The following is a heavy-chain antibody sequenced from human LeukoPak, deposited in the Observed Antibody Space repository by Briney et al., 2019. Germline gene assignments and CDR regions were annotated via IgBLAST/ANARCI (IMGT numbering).Heavy chain of an antibody. CDR1: GFTFSDYY. Sequence: PGGSLRLSCAASGFTFSDYYMSWIRQAPGKGLEWVSYISSSGSTIYYADSVKGRFTISRDNAKNSLYLQMNDLRAEDTAVYYCAREKSPSGNDPVDDAFDIWGQGTMVTVSS. J-gene: IGHJ3*02. CDR3: AREKSPSGNDPVDDAFDI. CDR2: ISSSGSTI. V-gene: IGHV3-11*01. D-gene: IGHD5-12*01.